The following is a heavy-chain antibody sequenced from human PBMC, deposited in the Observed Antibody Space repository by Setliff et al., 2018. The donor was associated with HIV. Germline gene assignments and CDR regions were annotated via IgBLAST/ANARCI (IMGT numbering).Heavy chain of an antibody. CDR2: IWYDGSNK. Sequence: PGGSLRLSCAASGFTFSSLGMHWVRQAPGKGLEWVAVIWYDGSNKYYADSVKGRFAISRDNAKNTLYLQMNGLRGDDTAVYYCAMFSSSSGWGQGTQVTV. J-gene: IGHJ4*02. V-gene: IGHV3-33*03. D-gene: IGHD6-6*01. CDR3: AMFSSSSG. CDR1: GFTFSSLG.